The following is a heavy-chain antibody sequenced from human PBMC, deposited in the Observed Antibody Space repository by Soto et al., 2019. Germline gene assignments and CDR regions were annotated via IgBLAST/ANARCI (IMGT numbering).Heavy chain of an antibody. CDR3: VRENYYYGMDV. J-gene: IGHJ6*02. Sequence: EVQLVESGGTLVQPGGSLKLSCAASGFDASVNFMTWVRQAPGKGLEWVTAINNAGSTFYADSVKGRFSISRDDSKNALYLQMNSLRVEDTAMYYCVRENYYYGMDVWGQGTAVTVSS. CDR2: INNAGST. CDR1: GFDASVNF. V-gene: IGHV3-66*01.